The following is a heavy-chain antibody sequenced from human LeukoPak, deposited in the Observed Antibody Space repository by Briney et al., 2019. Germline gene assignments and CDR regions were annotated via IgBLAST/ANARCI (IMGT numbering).Heavy chain of an antibody. D-gene: IGHD3-16*01. CDR1: GYIFTDYH. CDR2: ISTYNGGT. CDR3: ARDGPGFGYFDH. V-gene: IGHV1-18*01. Sequence: ASVKVSCKTSGYIFTDYHINWLRQAPGQGLEWIGWISTYNGGTKFLQKFQGRVTLTTDTSTTTGYMELRSLTSDDTAVYYCARDGPGFGYFDHWGRETVVTVSS. J-gene: IGHJ4*02.